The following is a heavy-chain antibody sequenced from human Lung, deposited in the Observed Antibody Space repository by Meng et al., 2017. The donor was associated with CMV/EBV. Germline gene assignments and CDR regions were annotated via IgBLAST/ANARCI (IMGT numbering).Heavy chain of an antibody. J-gene: IGHJ4*02. CDR2: IYGKTSGT. V-gene: IGHV3-9*01. Sequence: SCAASGFIFNDYAMHWVRQAPGKGLEWVSGIYGKTSGTGYADSVEGRFTISRDSAKNSIYLQMNSLRAEDTALYYCVGESQPGGGDYWGQGTMVTVSS. CDR3: VGESQPGGGDY. D-gene: IGHD1-14*01. CDR1: GFIFNDYA.